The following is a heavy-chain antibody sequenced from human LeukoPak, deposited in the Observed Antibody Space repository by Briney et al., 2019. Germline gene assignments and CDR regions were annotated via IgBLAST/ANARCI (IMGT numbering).Heavy chain of an antibody. D-gene: IGHD2-21*01. V-gene: IGHV3-30*18. CDR2: ISYDGTTK. CDR3: AQDRAWGAYAY. CDR1: GFTFSSYG. Sequence: GGSLRLSCAASGFTFSSYGMHWVRQAPGKGLEWVAVISYDGTTKYYGDSVKGRFTIYRDNSKNTLYLQMNSLRAEDTAIYHCAQDRAWGAYAYWGQGALVTVSS. J-gene: IGHJ4*02.